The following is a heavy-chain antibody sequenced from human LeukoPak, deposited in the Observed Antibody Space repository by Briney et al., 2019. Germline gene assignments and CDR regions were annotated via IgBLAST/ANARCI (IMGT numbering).Heavy chain of an antibody. J-gene: IGHJ4*02. D-gene: IGHD3-10*01. CDR3: ARDPSMVRGENTPYFDY. CDR2: IIPIFGTA. Sequence: GASVKVSCKASGGTFNSYAISWVRQAPGQGLEWMGGIIPIFGTADYAQKFQGRVTITADESTSTAYMELSSLRSEDTAVYYCARDPSMVRGENTPYFDYWGQGTLVTVSS. CDR1: GGTFNSYA. V-gene: IGHV1-69*13.